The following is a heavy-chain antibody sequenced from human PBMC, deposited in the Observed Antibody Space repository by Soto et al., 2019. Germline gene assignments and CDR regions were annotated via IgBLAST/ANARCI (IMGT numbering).Heavy chain of an antibody. J-gene: IGHJ4*02. Sequence: GASVKVSCKASGYTFTGYYMHWVRQAPGQGLEWMGWINPNGGGTNYAQKFQGRVTMTRDTSISTAYMELSRLRSDDTAVYYCAIPHYDFWSGLYYWGQGTPVTVSS. V-gene: IGHV1-2*02. D-gene: IGHD3-3*01. CDR1: GYTFTGYY. CDR2: INPNGGGT. CDR3: AIPHYDFWSGLYY.